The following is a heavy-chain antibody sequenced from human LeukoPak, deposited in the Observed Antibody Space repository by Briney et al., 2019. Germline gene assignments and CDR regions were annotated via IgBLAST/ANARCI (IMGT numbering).Heavy chain of an antibody. V-gene: IGHV5-51*01. CDR2: IYPGDSDT. CDR1: GYSFTSYW. D-gene: IGHD3-16*02. CDR3: ARSESAAYRNYYFDY. J-gene: IGHJ4*02. Sequence: GESLKISCKGSGYSFTSYWIGWVRQMPGKGLEWMGIIYPGDSDTRYSPSFQGQVTISADTSINTAYLQWSSLKASDTAMYYCARSESAAYRNYYFDYWGQGTLVTVSS.